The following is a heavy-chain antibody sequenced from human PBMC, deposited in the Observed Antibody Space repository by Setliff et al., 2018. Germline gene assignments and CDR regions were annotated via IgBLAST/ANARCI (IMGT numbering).Heavy chain of an antibody. Sequence: KASETLSLTCTVSGGSLNNYYWTWVRQPPGKGLEWIGSIYYTGTAYYNPSLKSRVTISVDTSKNQFSLQVTSLAATDTALYFCARHEFVGGYYGSVTYRHFDYWGQGILVTVSS. CDR3: ARHEFVGGYYGSVTYRHFDY. CDR1: GGSLNNYY. J-gene: IGHJ4*02. V-gene: IGHV4-59*04. D-gene: IGHD3-10*01. CDR2: IYYTGTA.